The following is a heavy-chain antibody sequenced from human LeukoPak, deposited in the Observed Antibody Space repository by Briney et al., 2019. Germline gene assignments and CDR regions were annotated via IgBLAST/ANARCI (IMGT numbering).Heavy chain of an antibody. Sequence: GGSLRLSCAASGFTFSSYSMNWVRQAPGKGLEWVSYISSSGNTIDYADSVKGRFTISRDNAKNSLYLQMVSLRAEDAAVYYCARLRGYSYGYGDYWGQGTLVTVSS. V-gene: IGHV3-48*04. D-gene: IGHD5-18*01. CDR3: ARLRGYSYGYGDY. CDR1: GFTFSSYS. J-gene: IGHJ4*02. CDR2: ISSSGNTI.